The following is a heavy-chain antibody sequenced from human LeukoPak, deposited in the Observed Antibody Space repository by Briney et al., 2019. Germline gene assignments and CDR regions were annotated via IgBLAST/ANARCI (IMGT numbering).Heavy chain of an antibody. CDR3: ARGPPNWGYDY. V-gene: IGHV1-8*01. CDR1: GYTFTSYD. Sequence: GASVNVSCKASGYTFTSYDINWVRQATGQGPEWMGWMSPNSGNTGYAQKFQGRVTMTRSTSMSTAYMELSSLRSEDTAVYYCARGPPNWGYDYWGQGTLVTVSS. D-gene: IGHD7-27*01. J-gene: IGHJ4*02. CDR2: MSPNSGNT.